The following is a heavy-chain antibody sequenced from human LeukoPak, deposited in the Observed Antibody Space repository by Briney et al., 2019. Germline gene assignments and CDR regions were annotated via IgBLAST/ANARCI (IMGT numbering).Heavy chain of an antibody. CDR2: IYPGDSDT. CDR3: ARLKYSSSSPSEGRGYDY. V-gene: IGHV5-51*01. D-gene: IGHD6-6*01. Sequence: GESLKISCKGSGYSFTSYWVGWVRQMPGKGLEWMGIIYPGDSDTRYSPSFQGQVTISADKSISTAYLQWSSLKASDTAMYYCARLKYSSSSPSEGRGYDYWGQGTLVTVSS. CDR1: GYSFTSYW. J-gene: IGHJ4*02.